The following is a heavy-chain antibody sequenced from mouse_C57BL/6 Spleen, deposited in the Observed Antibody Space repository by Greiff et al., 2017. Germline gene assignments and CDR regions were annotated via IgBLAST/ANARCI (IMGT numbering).Heavy chain of an antibody. CDR2: ISPRDGST. J-gene: IGHJ3*01. Sequence: VQLQESGPELVKPGASVKLSCKASGYTFTSYDINWVKQRPGQGLEWIGWISPRDGSTKYNEKFKGKATLTVDTSSSTAYMELHSLTSEDSAVYFCAPYYYGSSPWFAYWGQGTLVTVSA. CDR1: GYTFTSYD. D-gene: IGHD1-1*01. CDR3: APYYYGSSPWFAY. V-gene: IGHV1-85*01.